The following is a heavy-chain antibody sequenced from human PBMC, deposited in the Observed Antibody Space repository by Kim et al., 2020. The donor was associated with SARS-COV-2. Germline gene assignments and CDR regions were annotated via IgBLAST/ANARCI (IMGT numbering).Heavy chain of an antibody. Sequence: GGSLRLSCAASGFIFSSYGMNWVRQAPGQGLEWVSYISGYGSDMYYADSVKGRFTIFRDNAKNSLYLQMSSLRAEDTAIYYCARAWCGGAGFDCWGQGTLVTVSS. D-gene: IGHD1-26*01. J-gene: IGHJ4*02. CDR1: GFIFSSYG. CDR2: ISGYGSDM. V-gene: IGHV3-48*03. CDR3: ARAWCGGAGFDC.